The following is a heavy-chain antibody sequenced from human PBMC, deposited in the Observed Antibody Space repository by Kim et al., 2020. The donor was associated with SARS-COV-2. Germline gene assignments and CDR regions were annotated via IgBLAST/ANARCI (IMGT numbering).Heavy chain of an antibody. CDR3: AKRYCTSSSCSSSFDY. D-gene: IGHD2-2*01. CDR1: GYTFTGYY. V-gene: IGHV1-2*06. J-gene: IGHJ4*02. CDR2: INPNSGGT. Sequence: ASVKVSCKTSGYTFTGYYIHWVRQAPGQGLEWMGRINPNSGGTNYAQKFQGRVTMTRDTSISTAYMELSRLASDDTAVYYCAKRYCTSSSCSSSFDYWGQGTLVTVSS.